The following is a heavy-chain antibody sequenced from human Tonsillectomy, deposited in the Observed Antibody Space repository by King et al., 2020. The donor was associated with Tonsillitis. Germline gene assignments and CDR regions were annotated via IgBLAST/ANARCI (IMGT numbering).Heavy chain of an antibody. CDR3: ARQLPTLPGHLFSSGMDV. Sequence: VQLVESGGGVVQPGRSLRLSCAASGFIFTNYDMHWVRQAPGKGLEWVAVISFDGKTEYDADSVKGRFTISRDNSERRLFLQMDSLTADDTAIYYCARQLPTLPGHLFSSGMDVWGQGSTVIVS. D-gene: IGHD4-23*01. V-gene: IGHV3-30*04. J-gene: IGHJ6*02. CDR1: GFIFTNYD. CDR2: ISFDGKTE.